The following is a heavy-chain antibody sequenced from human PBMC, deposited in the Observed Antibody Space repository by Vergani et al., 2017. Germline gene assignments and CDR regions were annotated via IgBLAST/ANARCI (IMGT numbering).Heavy chain of an antibody. CDR3: AKDRGYCSSTTCLWALDG. J-gene: IGHJ4*02. CDR2: ISDTGSVT. V-gene: IGHV3-23*04. CDR1: GFTFSSFA. Sequence: VQLVESGGGVVQPGESLRLSCEDSGFTFSSFAMSWVRQAPGKGLEWVAAISDTGSVTYHADSVKGRFTISRDNSKNTLYLQMDNLRAEDTATYYCAKDRGYCSSTTCLWALDGWGQGTLVTVSS. D-gene: IGHD2-2*01.